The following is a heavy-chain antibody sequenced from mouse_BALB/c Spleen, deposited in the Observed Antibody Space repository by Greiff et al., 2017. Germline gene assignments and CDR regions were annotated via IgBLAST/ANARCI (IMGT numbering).Heavy chain of an antibody. J-gene: IGHJ2*01. CDR3: AREQDGNMGY. Sequence: LVKTGASVKISCKASGYSFTGYYMYWVKQSHGKSLEWIGYISCYNGATSYNQKFKGKATFTVDTSSSTAYMQFNSLTSEDSAVYYCAREQDGNMGYWGQGTTLTVSS. V-gene: IGHV1S34*01. CDR1: GYSFTGYY. D-gene: IGHD2-1*01. CDR2: ISCYNGAT.